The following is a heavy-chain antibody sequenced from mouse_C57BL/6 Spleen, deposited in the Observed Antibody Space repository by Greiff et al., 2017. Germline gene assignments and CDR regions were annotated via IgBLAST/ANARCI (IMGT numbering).Heavy chain of an antibody. CDR3: AGRGYVSSYLDCDV. J-gene: IGHJ1*03. Sequence: EVQRVESGAELVKPGASVKLSCTASGFNIKDYYMHWVKQRTEQGLEWIGRIDPSDGETNYDPKFQGKATITADTSSNTAYLQLSSLTSEDTAVYDCAGRGYVSSYLDCDVWGTGTTVTVSA. V-gene: IGHV14-2*01. D-gene: IGHD1-1*01. CDR2: IDPSDGET. CDR1: GFNIKDYY.